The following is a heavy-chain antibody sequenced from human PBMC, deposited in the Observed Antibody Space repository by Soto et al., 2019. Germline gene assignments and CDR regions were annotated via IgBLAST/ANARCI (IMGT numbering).Heavy chain of an antibody. V-gene: IGHV1-3*01. D-gene: IGHD4-17*01. J-gene: IGHJ6*03. Sequence: ASVKVSCKASGYTFTSYAMHWVRQAPGQRLEWKGWINAGNGNTKYSQKFQGRVTITRDTSASTAYMELSSLRSEDTAVYYCARVGMTTVTTGYYYYYYMDVWGKGTTVTVSS. CDR2: INAGNGNT. CDR3: ARVGMTTVTTGYYYYYYMDV. CDR1: GYTFTSYA.